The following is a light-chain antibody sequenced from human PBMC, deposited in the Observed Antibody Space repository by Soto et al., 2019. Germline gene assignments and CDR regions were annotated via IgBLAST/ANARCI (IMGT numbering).Light chain of an antibody. V-gene: IGLV2-14*01. CDR2: DVS. J-gene: IGLJ2*01. CDR1: SSDVGGYDY. Sequence: QSALTQPASVSGSPGQSITISCTGSSSDVGGYDYVSWYQQHPGKAPNLVISDVSNRPSGVSDRFSGSKSGNTASLTISGLQAEDEAEYFCSSYTSSSTLVFGGGTKLTVL. CDR3: SSYTSSSTLV.